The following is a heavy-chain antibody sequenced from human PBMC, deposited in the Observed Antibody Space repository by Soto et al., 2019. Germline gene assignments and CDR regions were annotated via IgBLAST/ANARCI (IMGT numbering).Heavy chain of an antibody. Sequence: QVQLVESGGGVVQPGRSLRLSCAASGFTFSSYAKHWVRQAPGKGLEWVAVISYDGSNKYYADSVKGRFTISRDNSKNTLYLQMNSLRAEDTAVYYCAREYDYGDYPYFDYWGQGTLVTVSS. D-gene: IGHD4-17*01. CDR2: ISYDGSNK. J-gene: IGHJ4*02. CDR3: AREYDYGDYPYFDY. CDR1: GFTFSSYA. V-gene: IGHV3-30-3*01.